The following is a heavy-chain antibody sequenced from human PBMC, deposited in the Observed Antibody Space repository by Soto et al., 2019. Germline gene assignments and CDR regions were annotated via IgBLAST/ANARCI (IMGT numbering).Heavy chain of an antibody. V-gene: IGHV5-51*01. CDR2: IYPGDSDT. Sequence: GESLKISCKGSGYSFTSYWIGWVRQMPGKGLEWMGIIYPGDSDTRYSPSFQGQVTISADKSISTAYLQWSSLKASDTAMYYFARLREIGPVVYYYYGMDVWGQGTTVTV. CDR3: ARLREIGPVVYYYYGMDV. CDR1: GYSFTSYW. J-gene: IGHJ6*02.